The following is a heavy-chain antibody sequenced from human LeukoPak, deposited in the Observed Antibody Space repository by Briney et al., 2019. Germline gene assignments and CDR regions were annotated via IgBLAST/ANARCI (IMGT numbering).Heavy chain of an antibody. CDR2: INPSGGST. V-gene: IGHV1-46*01. D-gene: IGHD3-22*01. CDR1: GYTFTSYY. CDR3: ARDLAESGYYDSSGYITN. J-gene: IGHJ4*02. Sequence: ASVKVSCKASGYTFTSYYMHWVRQAPGQGLEWMGIINPSGGSTSYAQKFQGRVTMTRDMSTSTVYMELSSLRSEDTAVYYCARDLAESGYYDSSGYITNWGQGTLVTVSS.